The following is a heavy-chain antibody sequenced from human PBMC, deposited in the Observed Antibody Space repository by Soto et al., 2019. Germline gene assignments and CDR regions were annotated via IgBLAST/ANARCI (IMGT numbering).Heavy chain of an antibody. Sequence: SVSLSRTGALYPSCRIGYYCSWSGPPRGKGLEWIGEINHSGSTNYSPSLKSRVTISVDTSTNQFSLKLSSVTAADTAVYYCARGLGWELRTGYYYYYRMDVWGQGPTVT. CDR3: ARGLGWELRTGYYYYYRMDV. D-gene: IGHD1-26*01. J-gene: IGHJ6*02. CDR1: PSCRIGYY. CDR2: INHSGST. V-gene: IGHV4-34*01.